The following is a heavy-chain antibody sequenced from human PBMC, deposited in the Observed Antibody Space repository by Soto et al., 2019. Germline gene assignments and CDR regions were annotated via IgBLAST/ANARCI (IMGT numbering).Heavy chain of an antibody. CDR3: ARGRFPRYFDY. V-gene: IGHV4-30-4*01. CDR2: IYYSGST. D-gene: IGHD3-10*01. CDR1: GGSISSGDYY. J-gene: IGHJ4*02. Sequence: SETLSLTCTVSGGSISSGDYYWSWIRQPPGKGLEWIGYIYYSGSTYYNPSLKSRVTISVDTSKNQFSLKLSSVTAADMAVYYCARGRFPRYFDYWGQGTLVTVSS.